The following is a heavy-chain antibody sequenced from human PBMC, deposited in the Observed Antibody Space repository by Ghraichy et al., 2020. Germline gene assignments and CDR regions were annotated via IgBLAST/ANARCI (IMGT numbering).Heavy chain of an antibody. D-gene: IGHD5-18*01. J-gene: IGHJ4*02. CDR2: INRDGSST. CDR3: TTLAHTPMGHFTEAFDH. V-gene: IGHV3-74*01. CDR1: GFTFSSYW. Sequence: GGSLRLSCAASGFTFSSYWMLWVRQAPGKGLVWVSRINRDGSSTNYADSVKGRFSISRDNAKNTLYLQMNSLRAEDTAVYYCTTLAHTPMGHFTEAFDHWGQGTLVTVSS.